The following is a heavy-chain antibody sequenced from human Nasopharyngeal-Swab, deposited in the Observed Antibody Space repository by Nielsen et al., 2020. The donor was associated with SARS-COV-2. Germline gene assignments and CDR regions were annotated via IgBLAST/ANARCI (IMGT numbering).Heavy chain of an antibody. V-gene: IGHV3-66*01. CDR3: AGDQLTAYGYYYYMDV. CDR2: IYDGGST. J-gene: IGHJ6*03. D-gene: IGHD3-9*01. Sequence: GESLKISCAASGFTVGRNFMSWVRQAPGKGLEWVSIIYDGGSTYYADSVRGRFTISRDYSKNTLYLQMNSLRAEDTAVYYCAGDQLTAYGYYYYMDVWGRGTTVTVSS. CDR1: GFTVGRNF.